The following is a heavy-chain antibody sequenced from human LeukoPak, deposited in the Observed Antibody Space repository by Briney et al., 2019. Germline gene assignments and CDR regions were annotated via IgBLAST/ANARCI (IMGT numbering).Heavy chain of an antibody. CDR3: TRLFYYGSSGYYPDH. D-gene: IGHD3-22*01. Sequence: GGSLRLSCAVSGFTFSDHHMDWVRQAPGKGLEWIGRSKNRGNAYSTVYAASVKGRFSFSRDEAQNSLYLQMNSLKTEDTAVYYCTRLFYYGSSGYYPDHWGQGTLVTVSS. CDR2: SKNRGNAYST. CDR1: GFTFSDHH. V-gene: IGHV3-72*01. J-gene: IGHJ4*02.